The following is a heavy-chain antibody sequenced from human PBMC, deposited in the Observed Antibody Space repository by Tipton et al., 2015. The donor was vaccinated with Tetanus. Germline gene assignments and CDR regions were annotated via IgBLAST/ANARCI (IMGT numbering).Heavy chain of an antibody. CDR1: GGSISSYY. CDR2: IYYSGST. D-gene: IGHD3-16*01. Sequence: TLSLTCTVSGGSISSYYWSWIRQPPGKGLEWIGYIYYSGSTNYNPSLKSRVTISVDTSKNQFSLKLSSETAADTTVYYCARTWGVWVTSIDAFDIWGQGTKVAVSS. CDR3: ARTWGVWVTSIDAFDI. J-gene: IGHJ3*02. V-gene: IGHV4-59*08.